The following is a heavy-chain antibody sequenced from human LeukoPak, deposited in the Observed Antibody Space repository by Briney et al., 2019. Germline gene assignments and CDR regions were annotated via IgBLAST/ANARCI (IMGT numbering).Heavy chain of an antibody. V-gene: IGHV3-21*01. Sequence: GGSLRLSCGASGFTFSNAWMNWVRQAPGKGLEWVSSISSSSSYIYYADSVKGRFTISRDNAKNSLYLQMNSLRAEDTAVYYCARDPHCSSTSCYNNGMDVWGQGTTVTVSS. J-gene: IGHJ6*02. CDR2: ISSSSSYI. D-gene: IGHD2-2*02. CDR3: ARDPHCSSTSCYNNGMDV. CDR1: GFTFSNAW.